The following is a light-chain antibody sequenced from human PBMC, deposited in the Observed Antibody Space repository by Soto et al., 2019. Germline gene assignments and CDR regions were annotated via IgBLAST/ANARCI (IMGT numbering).Light chain of an antibody. J-gene: IGKJ4*01. Sequence: EVVMTQSPATVSVSPGERTSLSCRASQSIGTNFGWYQQKPGQAPRLLIIKTSIRAAGVPARFSGSGSGTEITLTISSLQSEDIAVYYCPQYADWPLTFGGGTKVDIK. V-gene: IGKV3D-15*01. CDR2: KTS. CDR1: QSIGTN. CDR3: PQYADWPLT.